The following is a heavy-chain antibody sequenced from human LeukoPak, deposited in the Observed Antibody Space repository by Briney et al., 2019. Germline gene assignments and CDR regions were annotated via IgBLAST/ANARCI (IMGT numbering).Heavy chain of an antibody. V-gene: IGHV3-30*03. J-gene: IGHJ3*02. CDR2: ISYDGSTK. D-gene: IGHD5-18*01. Sequence: GGSLRLSCAGSGFTFSSYGMHWVRQAPGKGLEWVAFISYDGSTKYCADSVKGRFTISRDNSKNTLDLQTNSLRAEDTAMYYCAYNAIQFWYWGAFEIWGQGTMVTVSS. CDR1: GFTFSSYG. CDR3: AYNAIQFWYWGAFEI.